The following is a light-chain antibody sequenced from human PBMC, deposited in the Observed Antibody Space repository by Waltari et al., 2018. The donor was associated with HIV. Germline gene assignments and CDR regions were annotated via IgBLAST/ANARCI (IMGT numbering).Light chain of an antibody. J-gene: IGLJ3*02. CDR1: TLPKKY. Sequence: SYELTQPPSVSVSPGPTARITCSGDTLPKKYAHWYQQKSGQAPVLVSYEDIKRPPGIPERFSGSSSGTMAILTISGAQVEDEADYYCYSTESNGNHRVFGGGTKLTVL. CDR3: YSTESNGNHRV. V-gene: IGLV3-10*01. CDR2: EDI.